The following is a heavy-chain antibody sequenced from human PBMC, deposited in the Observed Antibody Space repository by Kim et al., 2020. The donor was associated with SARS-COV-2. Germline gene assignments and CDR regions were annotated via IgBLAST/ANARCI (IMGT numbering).Heavy chain of an antibody. CDR2: INHSGST. Sequence: SETLSLTCAVYGESFSGYYWTWIRQSPETGLEWIGEINHSGSTNYNPSLKSRITISVDTSKNQFSLTVTSVTAADTAVYYCARGRGVAAGIFGVAYYYG. J-gene: IGHJ6*01. CDR3: ARGRGVAAGIFGVAYYYG. CDR1: GESFSGYY. V-gene: IGHV4-34*01. D-gene: IGHD3-3*01.